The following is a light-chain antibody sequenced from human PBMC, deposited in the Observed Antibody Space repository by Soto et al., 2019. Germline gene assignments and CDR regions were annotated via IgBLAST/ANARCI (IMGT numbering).Light chain of an antibody. J-gene: IGLJ2*01. CDR3: ALYVGSGTVV. CDR1: SASVLTSYY. CDR2: STN. Sequence: QTVVSQEPSFSVSPGETVTVTCGLTSASVLTSYYPSWYQQTPGQAPRTLIYSTNIRSSGVPDRFSGSILGNKAAHTITGAQADDESDYYCALYVGSGTVVFGEGTKVTVL. V-gene: IGLV8-61*01.